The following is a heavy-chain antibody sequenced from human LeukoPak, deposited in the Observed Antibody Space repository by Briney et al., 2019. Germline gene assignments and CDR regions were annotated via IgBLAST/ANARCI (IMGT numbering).Heavy chain of an antibody. D-gene: IGHD6-19*01. CDR2: INPNSGGT. CDR3: ARGGIAVELRSYYYGMDV. V-gene: IGHV1-2*02. CDR1: GYTFTGCY. Sequence: ASVKVSCKASGYTFTGCYMHWVRQAPRQGLEWMGWINPNSGGTNYAQKFQGRVTMTRDTSISTAYIELSRLRSDDTAVYYCARGGIAVELRSYYYGMDVWGQGTTVTVSS. J-gene: IGHJ6*02.